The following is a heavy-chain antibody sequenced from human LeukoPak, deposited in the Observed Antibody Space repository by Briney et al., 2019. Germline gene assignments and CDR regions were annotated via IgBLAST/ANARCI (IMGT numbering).Heavy chain of an antibody. CDR1: GFIFNNYA. CDR2: ISGTGATT. J-gene: IGHJ4*02. Sequence: QPGGSLRLSCAASGFIFNNYAMSWVRQAPGKGLEWVSSISGTGATTYYADSVKGRFAISRDNSKNTLYLQMSSLRAEDTAVYYCAEDQRFGDLDDYRGQGTLVTVSS. CDR3: AEDQRFGDLDDY. V-gene: IGHV3-23*01. D-gene: IGHD3-10*01.